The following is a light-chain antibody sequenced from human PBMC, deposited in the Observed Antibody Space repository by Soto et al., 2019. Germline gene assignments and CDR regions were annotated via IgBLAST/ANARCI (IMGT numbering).Light chain of an antibody. J-gene: IGKJ5*01. V-gene: IGKV3-20*01. Sequence: EIVLTRSPATLSLSPGERATLSCRASQSVSRHLAWYQQKPGQAPRLLIYGASSRATGIPVRFSGSGSGTDFTLTISRLEPEDFAVYYCQQYGSSPPITFGQGTRLEIK. CDR1: QSVSRH. CDR2: GAS. CDR3: QQYGSSPPIT.